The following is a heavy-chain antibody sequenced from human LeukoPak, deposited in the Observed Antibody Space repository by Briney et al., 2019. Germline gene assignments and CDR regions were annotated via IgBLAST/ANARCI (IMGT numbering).Heavy chain of an antibody. CDR2: IFPGDSDT. CDR3: ARRLRFSGSSGGYIDY. J-gene: IGHJ4*02. D-gene: IGHD6-6*01. V-gene: IGHV5-51*01. CDR1: GYNFANYW. Sequence: GESLKISCKGFGYNFANYWIAWVRQMPGKGLECMGIIFPGDSDTRYSPSFEGQVTISADKSIRTAYLQWGSLKASDTAMYYCARRLRFSGSSGGYIDYWAQGTLVTVSS.